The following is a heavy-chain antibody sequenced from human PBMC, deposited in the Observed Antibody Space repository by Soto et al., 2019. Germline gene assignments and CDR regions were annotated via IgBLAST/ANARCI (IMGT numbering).Heavy chain of an antibody. J-gene: IGHJ4*02. D-gene: IGHD3-3*01. CDR1: GYSFTSYW. CDR3: ARHFTFDYDFWRGYYIDY. CDR2: IYPGDSDT. V-gene: IGHV5-51*01. Sequence: EVQLVQSGAEVKKPGESLKISCKGSGYSFTSYWIGWVRQMPGKGLEWMGIIYPGDSDTRYSPSFQGQVTISADKSISTAYLQWSSLKASDTAMSYCARHFTFDYDFWRGYYIDYWGQGTLVTVSS.